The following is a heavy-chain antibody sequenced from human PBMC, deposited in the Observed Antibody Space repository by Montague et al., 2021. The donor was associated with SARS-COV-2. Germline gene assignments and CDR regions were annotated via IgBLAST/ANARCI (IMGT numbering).Heavy chain of an antibody. CDR3: ERHITGSGNAFDI. Sequence: SETLSLTCTVSGGSVSSSSYYWGWIRQPPGKGLEWIGSIYYTGSTYYNPSLKSRVTISVDTSKNQFSLKLGSVTAADTAVYYCERHITGSGNAFDIWGQGTMVTVSS. D-gene: IGHD3-10*01. CDR2: IYYTGST. J-gene: IGHJ3*02. CDR1: GGSVSSSSYY. V-gene: IGHV4-39*01.